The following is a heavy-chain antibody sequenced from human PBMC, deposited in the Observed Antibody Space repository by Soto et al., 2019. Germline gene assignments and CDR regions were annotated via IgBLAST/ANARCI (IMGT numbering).Heavy chain of an antibody. D-gene: IGHD2-15*01. Sequence: ASVKVSCKASGGTFSSYAISWVRQAPGQGLEWMGGIIPIFGTANYAQKFQGRVTITADESTSTAYMELSSLRSEDTAVYYCAGGYCSGGSCPQSWFDLWGQGTLVTVSS. CDR1: GGTFSSYA. V-gene: IGHV1-69*13. CDR3: AGGYCSGGSCPQSWFDL. CDR2: IIPIFGTA. J-gene: IGHJ5*02.